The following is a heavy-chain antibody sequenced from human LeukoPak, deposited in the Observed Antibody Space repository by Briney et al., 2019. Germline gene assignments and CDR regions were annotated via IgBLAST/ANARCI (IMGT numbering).Heavy chain of an antibody. CDR3: ASSLLWFGEGRAFDI. V-gene: IGHV4-59*08. D-gene: IGHD3-10*01. J-gene: IGHJ3*02. CDR2: IYYSGST. CDR1: GGSISSYY. Sequence: SETLSLTCTVSGGSISSYYWSWIRQPPGKGLEWIGYIYYSGSTNYNPSLKSRVTISVDTSKNQFSLKLSSVTAADTAVYYCASSLLWFGEGRAFDIWGQGTMVTVSS.